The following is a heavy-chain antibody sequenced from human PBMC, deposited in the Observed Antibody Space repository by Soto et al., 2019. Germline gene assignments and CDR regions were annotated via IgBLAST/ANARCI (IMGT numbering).Heavy chain of an antibody. CDR1: GFTFSSYS. Sequence: EVQLVESGGGLVQPGGSLRLSCAASGFTFSSYSMSWVRQAPGKGLEWVSYISSSSSTIYYADSVKGRFTISRDNAKNSLYLQMNSLRDEDTAVYYCAREMVRGVIIVGMDVWGQGTTVTVSS. D-gene: IGHD3-10*01. J-gene: IGHJ6*02. V-gene: IGHV3-48*02. CDR3: AREMVRGVIIVGMDV. CDR2: ISSSSSTI.